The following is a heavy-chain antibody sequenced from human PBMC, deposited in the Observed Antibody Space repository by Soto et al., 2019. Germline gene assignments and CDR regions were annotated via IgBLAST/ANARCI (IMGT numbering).Heavy chain of an antibody. J-gene: IGHJ3*01. Sequence: SDTLFPTCRDSCGSDSGHYWPWLRQSPGQGLEWLAHMWFSYSRAIKTNPSRHGRFSISGVTSTIQLSLSLTSVTAAHTADYYCARAFYDSSAAGGAFDLWGPWTMVTVS. D-gene: IGHD3-16*01. CDR2: MWFSYSRAI. CDR1: CGSDSGHY. CDR3: ARAFYDSSAAGGAFDL. V-gene: IGHV4-59*02.